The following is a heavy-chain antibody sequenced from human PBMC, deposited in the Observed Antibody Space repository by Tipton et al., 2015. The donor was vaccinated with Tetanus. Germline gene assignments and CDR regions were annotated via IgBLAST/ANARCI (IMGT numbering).Heavy chain of an antibody. Sequence: LSLTCTVSGGSISSFYWYWIRQPPGKGLEWVSVIYTGGSADYTDSVKGRFTISRDNSNNSLSLQMNSLRIDDTAVYYCAFRTNWRFSRGFDCWGQGILVTVSS. CDR2: IYTGGSA. D-gene: IGHD1-20*01. V-gene: IGHV3-53*01. J-gene: IGHJ4*02. CDR1: GGSISSFY. CDR3: AFRTNWRFSRGFDC.